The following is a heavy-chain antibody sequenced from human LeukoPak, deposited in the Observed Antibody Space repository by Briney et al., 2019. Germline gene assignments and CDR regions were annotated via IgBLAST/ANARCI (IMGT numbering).Heavy chain of an antibody. V-gene: IGHV1-69*05. Sequence: GASVKVSCKASGGTFSSYAISWVRQAPGQGLEWMGGIVPIFGTANYAQKFQGRVTITTDESTSTAYMELSSLRSEDTAVYYCAREGLGYSSSYFRYYYYYMDVWGKGTTVTVSS. J-gene: IGHJ6*03. CDR1: GGTFSSYA. D-gene: IGHD6-13*01. CDR2: IVPIFGTA. CDR3: AREGLGYSSSYFRYYYYYMDV.